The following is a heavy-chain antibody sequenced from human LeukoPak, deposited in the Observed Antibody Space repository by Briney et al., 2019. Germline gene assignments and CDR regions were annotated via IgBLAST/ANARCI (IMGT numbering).Heavy chain of an antibody. CDR2: LKSKTDGGTT. D-gene: IGHD6-19*01. CDR1: GFTLSNAW. Sequence: GGSLRLSCAASGFTLSNAWMSWVRQAPGKGLEWVGRLKSKTDGGTTDYAAPVKGRFTVSRDDSKNILYLQMNSLKIEDTAVYYCTTRNSSGWYDYWGQGTLVTVSS. V-gene: IGHV3-15*07. J-gene: IGHJ4*02. CDR3: TTRNSSGWYDY.